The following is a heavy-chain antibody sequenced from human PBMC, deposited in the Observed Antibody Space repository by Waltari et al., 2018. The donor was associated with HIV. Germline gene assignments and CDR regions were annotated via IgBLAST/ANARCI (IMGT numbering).Heavy chain of an antibody. CDR2: ISATGTTI. D-gene: IGHD2-15*01. CDR1: GFTFSDYS. CDR3: ARCETVVTPFINKYLGLDV. Sequence: EVQLVESGGKLVQPGGSLRLSCLASGFTFSDYSLNWVCQGPGKGLEWVAYISATGTTIFYANSVKGRFTVSRDNVENSLYLDMSSLRAEDTGDYYCARCETVVTPFINKYLGLDVWGPGTTVTVSS. J-gene: IGHJ6*02. V-gene: IGHV3-48*01.